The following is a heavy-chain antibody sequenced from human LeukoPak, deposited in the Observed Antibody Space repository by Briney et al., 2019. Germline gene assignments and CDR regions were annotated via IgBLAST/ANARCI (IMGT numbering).Heavy chain of an antibody. Sequence: SETLSLTCAVYGGSFSGYYWSWMRQPPGKGLEWLGEINHSGSTNYNPSLKSRVTISVDTSKNQFSLKLSSVTAADTAVYYCARVDTIAAAGTWGQGTLVTVSS. CDR2: INHSGST. V-gene: IGHV4-34*01. J-gene: IGHJ4*02. CDR3: ARVDTIAAAGT. D-gene: IGHD6-13*01. CDR1: GGSFSGYY.